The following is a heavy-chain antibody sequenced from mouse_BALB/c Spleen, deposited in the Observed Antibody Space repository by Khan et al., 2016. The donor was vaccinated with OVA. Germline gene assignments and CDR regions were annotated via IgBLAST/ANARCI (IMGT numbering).Heavy chain of an antibody. CDR2: INHSTGYT. D-gene: IGHD1-1*01. CDR1: GYTFINYW. V-gene: IGHV1-7*01. Sequence: VQLQQSGAELAKPGASVKMSCKASGYTFINYWILWVKQRTGQGLEWIGYINHSTGYTEYNQNFKDKATLTADKSSSTAYMQLSSLTSKDSAVYYCARRGLRWDFDYWGQGTTLTVSS. J-gene: IGHJ2*01. CDR3: ARRGLRWDFDY.